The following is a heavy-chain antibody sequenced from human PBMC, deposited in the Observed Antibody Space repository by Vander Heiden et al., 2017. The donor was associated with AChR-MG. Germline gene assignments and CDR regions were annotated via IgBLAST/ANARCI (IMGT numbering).Heavy chain of an antibody. Sequence: QVQLQQWGAGLLKPSETLSLTCAVYGGSFSGYYWSWIRQPPGKGLEWIGEINHSGSTNYNPSLKSRVTISVDTSKNQFSLKLSSVTAADTAVYYCARGAEIPTYSVFTLDYWGQGTLVTVSS. V-gene: IGHV4-34*01. CDR1: GGSFSGYY. J-gene: IGHJ4*02. CDR2: INHSGST. D-gene: IGHD1-26*01. CDR3: ARGAEIPTYSVFTLDY.